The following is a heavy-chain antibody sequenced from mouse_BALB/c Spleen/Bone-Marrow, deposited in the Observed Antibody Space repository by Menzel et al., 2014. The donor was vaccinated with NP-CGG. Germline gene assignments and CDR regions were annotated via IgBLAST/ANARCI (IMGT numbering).Heavy chain of an antibody. CDR3: ARSTMITTGYYYAMDY. Sequence: DVMLVESGGGLVQPGGSRKVSCAASGFTFSSFGMHWVRQALEKGLEWVAYISSGSSTIYYADTVKGRFTISRDNPKNTLFLQMTSLRSEDTAMYYCARSTMITTGYYYAMDYWGQGTSVTVSS. J-gene: IGHJ4*01. V-gene: IGHV5-17*02. D-gene: IGHD2-4*01. CDR2: ISSGSSTI. CDR1: GFTFSSFG.